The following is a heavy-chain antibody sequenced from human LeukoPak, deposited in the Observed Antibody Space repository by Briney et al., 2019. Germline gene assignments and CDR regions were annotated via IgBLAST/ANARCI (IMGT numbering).Heavy chain of an antibody. Sequence: GGSLRLSCAASGFTFSSYAMSWVRQAPGKGLEWVSAISGSGGSTYYADSVKGRFTISRDNSKNTLFLQMNSLRAEDTAVYYCARDPPYDYVWGTYRDIASSYFDYWGQGILVTVSS. J-gene: IGHJ4*02. CDR1: GFTFSSYA. CDR2: ISGSGGST. CDR3: ARDPPYDYVWGTYRDIASSYFDY. V-gene: IGHV3-23*01. D-gene: IGHD3-16*02.